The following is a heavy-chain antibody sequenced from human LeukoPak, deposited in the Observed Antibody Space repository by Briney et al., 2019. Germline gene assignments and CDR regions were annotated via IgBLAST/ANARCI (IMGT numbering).Heavy chain of an antibody. CDR3: ARGGKKFCGGDCYFFGY. CDR1: GGSISSYY. D-gene: IGHD2-21*02. CDR2: IYYSGST. V-gene: IGHV4-59*01. J-gene: IGHJ4*02. Sequence: SETLSLTCTVSGGSISSYYWSWIRQPPGKGLEWIGYIYYSGSTNYNPSLKSRVTISVDTSKNQFSLKLSSVTAADTAVYYCARGGKKFCGGDCYFFGYWGQGTLVTVSS.